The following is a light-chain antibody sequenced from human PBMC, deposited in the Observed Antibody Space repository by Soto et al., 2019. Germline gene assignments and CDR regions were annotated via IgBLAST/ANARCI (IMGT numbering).Light chain of an antibody. J-gene: IGLJ2*01. CDR3: SSYTSSSSNVV. Sequence: QSALTQPPSASGSPGQSVTISCTGTSSDVGGYNYVSWYQQHPGKAPKLMIYEVSERPSGVSNRFSGSKSGNTASLTISGLQAEYEADYYCSSYTSSSSNVVFGGGTKLTVL. CDR1: SSDVGGYNY. CDR2: EVS. V-gene: IGLV2-14*01.